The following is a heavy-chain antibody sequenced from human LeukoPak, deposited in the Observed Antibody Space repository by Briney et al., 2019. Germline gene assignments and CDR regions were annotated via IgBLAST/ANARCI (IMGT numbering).Heavy chain of an antibody. CDR1: RLNFSNHG. J-gene: IGHJ2*01. V-gene: IGHV3-23*01. CDR2: FSPNGDLT. Sequence: VGSLILSCSASRLNFSNHGMNSVRQAPGKGLEWVSGFSPNGDLTYYVDSVKGRFTIPRDNHNNTLYLQLTSLRPGDTAIYYCARDESLLSFLKWGRGTLVSVSS. D-gene: IGHD2-15*01. CDR3: ARDESLLSFLK.